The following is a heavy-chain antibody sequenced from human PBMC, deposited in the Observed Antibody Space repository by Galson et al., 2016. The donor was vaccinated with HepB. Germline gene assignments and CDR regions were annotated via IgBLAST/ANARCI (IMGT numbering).Heavy chain of an antibody. D-gene: IGHD5-24*01. CDR1: GGSVNSGRYY. Sequence: SETLSLTCTVSGGSVNSGRYYWSWLRQSRGMGLEWIGYVYFSGSTDYNPSLKSRVTMSIDTSKNQFSLRLKSMTAADTAVYYCARGDGIDVVRTDWFDPWGQGTLVTVSS. V-gene: IGHV4-61*01. CDR3: ARGDGIDVVRTDWFDP. CDR2: VYFSGST. J-gene: IGHJ5*02.